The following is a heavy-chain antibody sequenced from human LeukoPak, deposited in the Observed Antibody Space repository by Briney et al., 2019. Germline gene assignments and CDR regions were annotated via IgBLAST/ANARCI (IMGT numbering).Heavy chain of an antibody. J-gene: IGHJ5*02. CDR1: GGSISSGRNY. V-gene: IGHV4-61*02. D-gene: IGHD2-15*01. CDR3: ARRRGCSGGSCYSLWSYNWFDP. CDR2: IYIFSGST. Sequence: PSQTLSLTCTVSGGSISSGRNYWTWIRQPAGKGLEWIGRIYIFSGSTNYNPSLKSRVTISVDTSKNQFSLKLSSVTAADTAVYYCARRRGCSGGSCYSLWSYNWFDPWGQGTLVTVSS.